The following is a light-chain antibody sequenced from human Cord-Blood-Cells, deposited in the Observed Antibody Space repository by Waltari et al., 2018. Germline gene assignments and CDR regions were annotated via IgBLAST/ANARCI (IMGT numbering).Light chain of an antibody. J-gene: IGKJ3*01. CDR2: VTS. CDR1: QDISNY. CDR3: QQYDDLFT. Sequence: DIQMTQSPSSLSASVGDRVTITCQASQDISNYLNWYQQKPGKAPKLLIYVTSNLETGVPSRFSGSGSGTDFTFTISSLQPEDIATYYCQQYDDLFTFGPGTKVDI. V-gene: IGKV1-33*01.